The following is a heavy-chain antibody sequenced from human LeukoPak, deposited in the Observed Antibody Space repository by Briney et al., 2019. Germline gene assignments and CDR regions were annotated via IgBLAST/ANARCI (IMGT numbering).Heavy chain of an antibody. Sequence: PGGSLRLSCAASGFTFSSYWMSWVRQAPGKGLGWVANIKQDGSEKYYVDSVKGRFTISRDNAKNSLYLQMNSLRAEDTAVYYCARESGSVTSEVDFDYWGQGTLVTVSS. D-gene: IGHD4-17*01. V-gene: IGHV3-7*01. CDR1: GFTFSSYW. CDR3: ARESGSVTSEVDFDY. J-gene: IGHJ4*02. CDR2: IKQDGSEK.